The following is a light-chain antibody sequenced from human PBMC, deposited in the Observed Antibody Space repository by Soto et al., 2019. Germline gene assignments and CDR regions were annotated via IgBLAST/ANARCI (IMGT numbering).Light chain of an antibody. CDR2: GSS. V-gene: IGKV3-20*01. CDR3: QQYGISIKT. J-gene: IGKJ1*01. Sequence: IVLPQFPGTLSLSPGERATLSCVASQSVSSMYLARYQPIPGQTPNLLTIGSSNRAPGTPDRFSGSASGTDFTLTIFRLEPEAFAVYYCQQYGISIKTFCQVTK. CDR1: QSVSSMY.